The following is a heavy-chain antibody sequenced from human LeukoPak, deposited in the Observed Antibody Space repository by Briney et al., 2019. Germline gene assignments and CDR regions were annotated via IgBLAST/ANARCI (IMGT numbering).Heavy chain of an antibody. CDR3: ASGFMGYDRSGYYDDAFDI. CDR2: MNPNSGNT. CDR1: GYTFTSYD. V-gene: IGHV1-8*01. Sequence: GASVKVSCKASGYTFTSYDINWVRQATGQGLEWMGWMNPNSGNTGYAQKFQGRVTMTRNTSISTAYMELSRLRSDDTAVYFCASGFMGYDRSGYYDDAFDIWGQGTMVTVSS. J-gene: IGHJ3*02. D-gene: IGHD3-22*01.